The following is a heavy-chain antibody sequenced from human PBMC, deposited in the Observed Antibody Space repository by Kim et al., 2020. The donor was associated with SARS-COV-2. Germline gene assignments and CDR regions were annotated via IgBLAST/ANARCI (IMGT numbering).Heavy chain of an antibody. Sequence: SETLSLTCTVSGGSISSSSYYWGWIRQPPGKGLEWIGSIYYSGSTYYNPSLKSRVTISVDTSKNQFSLKLSSVTAADTAVYYCARHESPWLVLAFTFDILRQGTMVTVS. CDR3: ARHESPWLVLAFTFDI. J-gene: IGHJ3*02. CDR1: GGSISSSSYY. CDR2: IYYSGST. D-gene: IGHD6-19*01. V-gene: IGHV4-39*01.